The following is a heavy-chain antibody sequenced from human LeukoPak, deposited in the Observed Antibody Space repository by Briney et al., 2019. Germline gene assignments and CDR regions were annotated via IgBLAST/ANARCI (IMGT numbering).Heavy chain of an antibody. V-gene: IGHV1-46*01. Sequence: ASVKVSCKASGYALTSYYLHWVRQAPGQGLEWMAIINPSGGSTSHAQKFQGRVTMTRDTSASTVYMELSGLRSEDTAVYYCASVYKYAMDVWGQGTTVTVSS. CDR3: ASVYKYAMDV. CDR1: GYALTSYY. J-gene: IGHJ6*02. CDR2: INPSGGST.